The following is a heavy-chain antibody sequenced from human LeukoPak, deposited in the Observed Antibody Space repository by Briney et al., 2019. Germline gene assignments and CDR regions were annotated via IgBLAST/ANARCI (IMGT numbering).Heavy chain of an antibody. V-gene: IGHV4-59*01. CDR3: ARGGYYGSGNDFRFDP. CDR1: GGSISSYY. J-gene: IGHJ5*02. D-gene: IGHD3-10*01. Sequence: PSETLSLTCTVSGGSISSYYWSWIRQPPGKGLEWIGYIYYSGSTNYKPSLKSRVTISVDTSKNQFSLKLSSVTAADAAVYYCARGGYYGSGNDFRFDPWGQGTLVTVSS. CDR2: IYYSGST.